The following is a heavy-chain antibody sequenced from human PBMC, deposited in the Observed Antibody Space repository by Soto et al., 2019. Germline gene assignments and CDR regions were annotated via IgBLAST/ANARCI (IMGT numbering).Heavy chain of an antibody. Sequence: SETLSLTCTVSGGSISSGGYYWSWIRQHPGKGLEWIGYIYYSGSTYYNPSLKSRVTISVDTSKNQFSLKLSSVTAADTAVNYCARVPRGGYDFWSGYLDYWGQGTRGAVSS. CDR1: GGSISSGGYY. CDR2: IYYSGST. D-gene: IGHD3-3*01. J-gene: IGHJ4*02. V-gene: IGHV4-31*03. CDR3: ARVPRGGYDFWSGYLDY.